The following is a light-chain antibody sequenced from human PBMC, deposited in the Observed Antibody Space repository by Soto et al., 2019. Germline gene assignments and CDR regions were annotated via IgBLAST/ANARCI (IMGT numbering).Light chain of an antibody. CDR1: SSDIGAGYD. V-gene: IGLV1-40*01. Sequence: QSVLTQPPSVSGAPGQRVTISCTGSSSDIGAGYDVHWYQQLPGTAPKLLIYGNNNRPSGVPDRFSGSKSGTSASLAITGRQADDEADYYCQSYDSSLSGSVFGGGTKVTVL. CDR2: GNN. J-gene: IGLJ3*02. CDR3: QSYDSSLSGSV.